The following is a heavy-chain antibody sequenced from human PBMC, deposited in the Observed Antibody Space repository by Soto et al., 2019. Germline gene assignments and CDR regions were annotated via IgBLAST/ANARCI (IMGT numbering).Heavy chain of an antibody. V-gene: IGHV3-23*01. CDR3: AKEYDSSGYYPDC. Sequence: GGSLRLSCAASGFTFSSYAMTWVRQAPGKGLEWGSVISGSGGSTYFADSVKGRFTISRDNSKNTLYLQMSSLRAEDTAVYYGAKEYDSSGYYPDCWGQGTLVTVS. D-gene: IGHD3-22*01. CDR1: GFTFSSYA. J-gene: IGHJ4*02. CDR2: ISGSGGST.